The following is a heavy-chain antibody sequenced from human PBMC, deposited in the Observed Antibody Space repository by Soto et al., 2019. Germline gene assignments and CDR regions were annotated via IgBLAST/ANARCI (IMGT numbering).Heavy chain of an antibody. CDR1: SASISSGGFY. V-gene: IGHV4-31*03. D-gene: IGHD6-13*01. Sequence: QVQLQESGPGLVQPSQTLSLTCTVSSASISSGGFYWSWIRQFPGKGLEWIGYIDYRGRTFYNPSLKSRATNSRDTSKSQFSLNVHSVTAADTAVFYCASVSAAGTRWFDSWGQGTLVTVSS. CDR3: ASVSAAGTRWFDS. J-gene: IGHJ5*01. CDR2: IDYRGRT.